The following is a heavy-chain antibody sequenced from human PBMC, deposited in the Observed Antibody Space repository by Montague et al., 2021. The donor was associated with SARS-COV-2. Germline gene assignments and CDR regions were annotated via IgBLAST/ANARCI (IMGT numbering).Heavy chain of an antibody. Sequence: SETLSLTCTVSGGSISSSSYYWGWIRQPPGKGLEWIGSIYYSGSTYYNPSLKSRVTISVDTSKNQFSLKLSSVTAADTAVYYCARSDLSVIVLVVYATRGGYFDLWGRGTLGTVSS. CDR2: IYYSGST. CDR1: GGSISSSSYY. V-gene: IGHV4-39*07. CDR3: ARSDLSVIVLVVYATRGGYFDL. J-gene: IGHJ2*01. D-gene: IGHD2-8*02.